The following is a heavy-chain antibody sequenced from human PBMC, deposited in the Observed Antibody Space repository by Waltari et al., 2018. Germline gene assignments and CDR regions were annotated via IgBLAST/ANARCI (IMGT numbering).Heavy chain of an antibody. CDR3: AHLMKFCSSAACPNWFDP. D-gene: IGHD2-2*01. Sequence: QITLKESGPTLVKPPQTLTLTGTFSGFSPTTSGLGVGGIRQPPGTALESLALIYWNDDKRYSPSLKNRITVTKDTSKNQVVLTMTNMDPVDTATYYCAHLMKFCSSAACPNWFDPWGQGTLVTVSS. CDR1: GFSPTTSGLG. V-gene: IGHV2-5*01. J-gene: IGHJ5*02. CDR2: IYWNDDK.